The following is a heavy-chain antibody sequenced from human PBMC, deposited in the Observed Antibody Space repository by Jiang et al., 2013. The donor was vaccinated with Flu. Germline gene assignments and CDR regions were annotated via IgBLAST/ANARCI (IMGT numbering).Heavy chain of an antibody. CDR1: GGSISSYY. V-gene: IGHV4-59*01. CDR2: SITVGAP. Sequence: VKPSETLSLTCTVSGGSISSYYWSWIRQPPGRDWSGLGISITVGAPTTTPPSTSRVTISVDTPKNQFSLKLSSVTAADTAVYYCARLESRRYYDYVWGSYRSQYFDYWGQGTLVTVSS. D-gene: IGHD3-16*02. J-gene: IGHJ4*02. CDR3: ARLESRRYYDYVWGSYRSQYFDY.